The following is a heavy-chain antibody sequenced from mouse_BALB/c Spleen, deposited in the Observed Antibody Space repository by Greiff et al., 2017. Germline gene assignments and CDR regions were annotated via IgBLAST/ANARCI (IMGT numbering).Heavy chain of an antibody. CDR2: ISSGGGST. CDR3: ARHGNYPYAMDY. Sequence: EVKLMESGGGLVKPGGSLKLSCAASGFAFSSYDMSWVRQTPEKRLEWVAYISSGGGSTYYPDTVKGRFTISRDNAKNSLYLQMSSLKSEDTAMYYCARHGNYPYAMDYWGQGTSVTVSS. D-gene: IGHD1-1*01. CDR1: GFAFSSYD. J-gene: IGHJ4*01. V-gene: IGHV5-12-1*01.